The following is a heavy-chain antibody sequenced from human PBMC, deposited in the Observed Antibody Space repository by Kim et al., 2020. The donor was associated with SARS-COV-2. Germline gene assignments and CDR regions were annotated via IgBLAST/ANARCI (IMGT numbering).Heavy chain of an antibody. V-gene: IGHV4-39*01. CDR3: ASPLGVCSGGSCYPPAGG. J-gene: IGHJ4*02. D-gene: IGHD2-15*01. Sequence: SETLSLTCTVSGGSISSSSYYWGWIRQPPGKGLEWIGSIYYSGSTYYNPSLKSRVTISVDTSKNQFSLKLSSVTAADTAVYYCASPLGVCSGGSCYPPAGGWGQGTLVTVSS. CDR1: GGSISSSSYY. CDR2: IYYSGST.